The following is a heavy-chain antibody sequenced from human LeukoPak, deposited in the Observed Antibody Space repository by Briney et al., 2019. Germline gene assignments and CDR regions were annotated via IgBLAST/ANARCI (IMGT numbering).Heavy chain of an antibody. CDR2: IYHSGRT. D-gene: IGHD3-22*01. V-gene: IGHV4-59*04. J-gene: IGHJ1*01. CDR1: GGSISSYY. CDR3: ARRRYYDSTGYFE. Sequence: SETLSLTCTVSGGSISSYYWGWIRQSPGTGLEWIGDIYHSGRTYYNPSLKSRVAISIDTSKNQFSLRLRSMTAADTAVFYCARRRYYDSTGYFEWGRGTLVTVSS.